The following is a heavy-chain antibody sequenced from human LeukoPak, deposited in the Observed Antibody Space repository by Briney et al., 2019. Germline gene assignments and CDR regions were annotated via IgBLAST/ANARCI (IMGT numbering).Heavy chain of an antibody. CDR3: AREGQLDVDTAMADYYYYGMDV. V-gene: IGHV1-2*02. Sequence: GASVKLSCKASASTFTGYYMHWVRHAPGQGLEGMGGTNTNSGGASDAQKFRGRVNMTRGTSNSTAYMEQSKLRYDAAAVYYCAREGQLDVDTAMADYYYYGMDVWGQGNRVTVSS. CDR1: ASTFTGYY. D-gene: IGHD5-18*01. J-gene: IGHJ6*02. CDR2: TNTNSGGA.